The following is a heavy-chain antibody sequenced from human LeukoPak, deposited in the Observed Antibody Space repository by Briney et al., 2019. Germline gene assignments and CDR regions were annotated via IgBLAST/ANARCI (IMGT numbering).Heavy chain of an antibody. V-gene: IGHV3-66*01. CDR2: IYSGGST. CDR1: GFTVSSNN. J-gene: IGHJ4*02. Sequence: GGSLRLSCAASGFTVSSNNMSWVRQAPGKGLEWVSVIYSGGSTYYADSVKGRFTISRDNSKNTLYLQMNSLRAEDTAVYYCAREPDYYGSGSYGDNYWGQGTLVTVSS. CDR3: AREPDYYGSGSYGDNY. D-gene: IGHD3-10*01.